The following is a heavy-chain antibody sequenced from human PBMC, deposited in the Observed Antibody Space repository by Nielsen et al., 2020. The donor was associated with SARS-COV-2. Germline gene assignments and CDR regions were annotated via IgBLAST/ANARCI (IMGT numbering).Heavy chain of an antibody. Sequence: GGSLRLSCTVSGFTFSDYYMSWIRQAPGKGLEWVAYISGPGSIVNYADSVKGRFTLSRDNAKNSLYLQLSSLRAEDTDVYYCARVRTVYSYYYGMDVWGQGTTVTVSS. CDR3: ARVRTVYSYYYGMDV. D-gene: IGHD3/OR15-3a*01. CDR1: GFTFSDYY. CDR2: ISGPGSIV. V-gene: IGHV3-11*01. J-gene: IGHJ6*02.